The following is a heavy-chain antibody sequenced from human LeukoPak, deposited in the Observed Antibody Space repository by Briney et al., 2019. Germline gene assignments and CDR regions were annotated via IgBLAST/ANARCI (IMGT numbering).Heavy chain of an antibody. D-gene: IGHD3-9*01. CDR1: GFTFSSYG. CDR2: IWYDGSNK. J-gene: IGHJ5*02. CDR3: ARDDGDYDILTGYSPNWFDP. V-gene: IGHV3-33*01. Sequence: PGGSLRPSCAASGFTFSSYGMHWVRQAPGKGLEWVAVIWYDGSNKYYADSVKGRFTISRDNSKNTLYLQMNSLRAEDTAVYYCARDDGDYDILTGYSPNWFDPWGQGTLVTVSS.